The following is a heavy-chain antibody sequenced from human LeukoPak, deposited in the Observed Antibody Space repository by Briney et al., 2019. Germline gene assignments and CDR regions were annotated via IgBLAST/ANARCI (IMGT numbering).Heavy chain of an antibody. D-gene: IGHD2-2*01. CDR2: VRPDGSSN. V-gene: IGHV3-30*02. CDR1: GFTLSNFG. J-gene: IGHJ4*02. Sequence: GGSLRLSCAASGFTLSNFGMHWVRQAPGKGLEWVAFVRPDGSSNYYADSVKGRFTISRDISKNTLYLQMNSLRAEDTAVYYCAKDQVGFIVVVPAATVDYWGQGTLVTVSS. CDR3: AKDQVGFIVVVPAATVDY.